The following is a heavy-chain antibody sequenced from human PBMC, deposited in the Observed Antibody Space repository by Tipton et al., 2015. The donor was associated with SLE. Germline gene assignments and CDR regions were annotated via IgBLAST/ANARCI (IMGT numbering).Heavy chain of an antibody. Sequence: GPLRLSCAASGFTFSDYYMSWIRRAPGKGLEGVAYISSSGSTIYYADSVKGRFTISRDNAKNSLYLQMNSLRAEDTAVYYCARALGAVAYFDYWGQGTLVTVSS. D-gene: IGHD4/OR15-4a*01. J-gene: IGHJ4*02. V-gene: IGHV3-11*04. CDR1: GFTFSDYY. CDR2: ISSSGSTI. CDR3: ARALGAVAYFDY.